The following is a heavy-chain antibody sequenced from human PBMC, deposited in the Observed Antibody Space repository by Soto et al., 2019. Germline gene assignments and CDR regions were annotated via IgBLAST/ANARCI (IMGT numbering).Heavy chain of an antibody. V-gene: IGHV1-8*01. D-gene: IGHD3-3*01. CDR1: GYTFTSYD. Sequence: GASVKVSCKASGYTFTSYDINWVRQATGQGLEWMGWMNPNSGNTGYAQKFQGRVTMTRNTSISTAYMELSSLRSEDTAVYYCARDLTIFGEDYYYYMDVWGKGTTVTVSS. CDR3: ARDLTIFGEDYYYYMDV. J-gene: IGHJ6*03. CDR2: MNPNSGNT.